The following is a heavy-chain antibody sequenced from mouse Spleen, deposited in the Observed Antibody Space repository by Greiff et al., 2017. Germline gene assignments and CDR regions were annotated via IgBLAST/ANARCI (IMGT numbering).Heavy chain of an antibody. V-gene: IGHV2-2*01. Sequence: QVHVKQSGPGLVQPSQSLSITCTVSGFSLTSYGVHWVRQSPGKGLEWLGVIWSGGSTDYNAAFISRLSISKDNSKSQVFFKMNSLQADDTAIYYCARSPLTGTSDAMDYWGQGTSVTVSS. CDR3: ARSPLTGTSDAMDY. J-gene: IGHJ4*01. CDR1: GFSLTSYG. D-gene: IGHD4-1*01. CDR2: IWSGGST.